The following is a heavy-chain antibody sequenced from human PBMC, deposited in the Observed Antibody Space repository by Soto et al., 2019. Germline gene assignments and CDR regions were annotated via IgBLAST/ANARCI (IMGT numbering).Heavy chain of an antibody. CDR3: AHGPCFGADCYPNPCFDI. V-gene: IGHV2-5*02. J-gene: IGHJ4*02. D-gene: IGHD2-21*02. CDR2: IYWDDDK. CDR1: GFSLSTTEEG. Sequence: QITLKESGPTLVNPTQTLTLTCTFSGFSLSTTEEGVGWIRQPPGKAPEWLALIYWDDDKRYSRYLKARLTISNDPSKNPVVLTVVNVDPEDTAKYYCAHGPCFGADCYPNPCFDICGQGILGSVSS.